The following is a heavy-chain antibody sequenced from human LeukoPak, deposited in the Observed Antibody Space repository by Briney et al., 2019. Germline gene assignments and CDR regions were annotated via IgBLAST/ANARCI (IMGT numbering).Heavy chain of an antibody. D-gene: IGHD4-17*01. CDR3: ARIDNGFYGDSFDH. CDR2: ISYSGST. Sequence: KASETLSLTCSVSGDSISSSSYNWGWIRQPPGKGLEWIGSISYSGSTKYNPSLKSRVTISVDTSKNQFSLKLSSVTAADTAVYYCARIDNGFYGDSFDHWGQGTLVTVSS. CDR1: GDSISSSSYN. V-gene: IGHV4-39*01. J-gene: IGHJ4*02.